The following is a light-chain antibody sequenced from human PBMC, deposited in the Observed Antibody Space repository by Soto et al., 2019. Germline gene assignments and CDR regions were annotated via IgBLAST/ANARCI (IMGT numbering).Light chain of an antibody. CDR1: QSVSSSY. J-gene: IGKJ2*01. CDR2: GAS. Sequence: EIVLTQSPGTLSLSPGERATLSCRASQSVSSSYLAWYQQKPGQAPRLLIYGASSRATGIPDRFSGSGSGTDFTLTMSRLEPEDFAVYYCQQYGSSPYTFGQGTQLET. V-gene: IGKV3-20*01. CDR3: QQYGSSPYT.